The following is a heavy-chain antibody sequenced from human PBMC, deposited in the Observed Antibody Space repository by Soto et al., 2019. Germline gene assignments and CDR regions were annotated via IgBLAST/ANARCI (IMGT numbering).Heavy chain of an antibody. D-gene: IGHD1-7*01. J-gene: IGHJ4*02. V-gene: IGHV3-64*01. CDR3: VRRVSGNYDY. Sequence: VQLAESGGGMVQPGGSLRLSCVASGFTFSNYDMHWVRQAPGKGLEYVSSISSNGGTTYYGNSVKGRFTISRDNSKNTLYLQMGSLRAEDMAVYYCVRRVSGNYDYWGQGTLVTVSS. CDR2: ISSNGGTT. CDR1: GFTFSNYD.